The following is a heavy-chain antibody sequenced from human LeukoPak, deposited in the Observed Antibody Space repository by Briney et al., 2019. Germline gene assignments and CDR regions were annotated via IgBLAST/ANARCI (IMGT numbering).Heavy chain of an antibody. Sequence: SATLSLTCTASGGSFSSYYWSWIRQPPGQGLEWIGYIYYSGSTNHNPSLKSRVTISVDTSKNQSSLKLSSVTAADTAVYYCARQEKDYDFWSGYSNWFDPWGQGTLVTVSS. CDR2: IYYSGST. V-gene: IGHV4-59*08. CDR1: GGSFSSYY. D-gene: IGHD3-3*01. J-gene: IGHJ5*02. CDR3: ARQEKDYDFWSGYSNWFDP.